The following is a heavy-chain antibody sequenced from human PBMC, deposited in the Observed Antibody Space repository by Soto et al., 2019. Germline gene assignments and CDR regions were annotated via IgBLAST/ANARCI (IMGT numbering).Heavy chain of an antibody. Sequence: QVQLVQSGAEVKKPGASVKVSCKASGYTFTSYGISWVRQAPGQGLEWMGWISAYNGNTNYAQKLQGRVTMTTDTSTSTAHMARRSLSSDDTAVYYCATSGSYPPGAFDIWGQGTMVTVSS. CDR1: GYTFTSYG. CDR3: ATSGSYPPGAFDI. D-gene: IGHD1-26*01. CDR2: ISAYNGNT. V-gene: IGHV1-18*01. J-gene: IGHJ3*02.